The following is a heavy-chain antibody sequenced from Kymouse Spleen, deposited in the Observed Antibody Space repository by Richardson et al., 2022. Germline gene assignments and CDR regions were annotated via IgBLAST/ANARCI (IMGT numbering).Heavy chain of an antibody. J-gene: IGHJ3*02. Sequence: QVQLVESGGGVVQPGRSLRLSCAASGFTFSSYGMHWVRQAPGKGLEWVAVIWYDGSNKYYADSVKGRFTISRDNSKNTLYLQMNSLRAEDTAVYYCAREGYNWNSDAFDIWGQGTMVTVSS. V-gene: IGHV3-33*01. CDR2: IWYDGSNK. CDR1: GFTFSSYG. D-gene: IGHD1-7*01. CDR3: AREGYNWNSDAFDI.